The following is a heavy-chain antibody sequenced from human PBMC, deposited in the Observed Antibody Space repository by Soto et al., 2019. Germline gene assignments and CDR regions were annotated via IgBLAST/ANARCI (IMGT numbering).Heavy chain of an antibody. J-gene: IGHJ4*02. CDR2: ISYDGSNK. Sequence: QVQLVESGGGVVQPGRSLRLSCAASGFTFSNYDMHWVRQAPGKGLEWVAVISYDGSNKYYADSVKGRFTISRDNSKNTLYLQMTSLRAEDTAVYYCAKDSGDSSGYYEDYWGQGTLVTVSS. D-gene: IGHD3-22*01. CDR1: GFTFSNYD. V-gene: IGHV3-30*18. CDR3: AKDSGDSSGYYEDY.